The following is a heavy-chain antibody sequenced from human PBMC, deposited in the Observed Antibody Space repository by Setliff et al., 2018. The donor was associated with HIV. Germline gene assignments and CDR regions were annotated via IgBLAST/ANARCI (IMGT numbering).Heavy chain of an antibody. V-gene: IGHV4-4*07. CDR2: IYPSGST. CDR1: GGSISSYY. Sequence: PSETLSLTCTVSGGSISSYYWSWIRQPPGKGLEWIGRIYPSGSTNYNPSLKSRVTMSVDTSKNQFSLNLSSVTAADTAVYYCARDVGVTYYYYMDVWGKGTTVTVSS. J-gene: IGHJ6*03. D-gene: IGHD2-21*02. CDR3: ARDVGVTYYYYMDV.